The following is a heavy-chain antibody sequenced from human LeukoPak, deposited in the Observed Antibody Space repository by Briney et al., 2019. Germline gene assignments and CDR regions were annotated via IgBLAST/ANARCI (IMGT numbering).Heavy chain of an antibody. CDR2: IYTSGST. CDR3: AREDTYYYDSSGDDAFDI. D-gene: IGHD3-22*01. V-gene: IGHV4-4*07. CDR1: GGSISNYY. Sequence: SETLSLTCTVSGGSISNYYWSWIRQPAGKGLEWIGRIYTSGSTNYNPSLKSRVTMSVDTSKNQFSLKLSSVAAADTAVYYCAREDTYYYDSSGDDAFDIWGQGTMVTVSS. J-gene: IGHJ3*02.